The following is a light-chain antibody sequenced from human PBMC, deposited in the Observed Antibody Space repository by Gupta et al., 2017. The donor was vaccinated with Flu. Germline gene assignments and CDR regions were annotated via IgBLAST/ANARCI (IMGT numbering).Light chain of an antibody. CDR2: GAS. V-gene: IGKV3-20*01. CDR3: QQYGSSPLAT. Sequence: EIVLTQSPGTLSLSPGERATLSCRASQSVSSSYLAWYQQKPGQAPRLLIYGASSRATGIPDRFSGRGSGTDFTLTISRLEPEDFAVYYCQQYGSSPLATFGPGTKVDIK. J-gene: IGKJ3*01. CDR1: QSVSSSY.